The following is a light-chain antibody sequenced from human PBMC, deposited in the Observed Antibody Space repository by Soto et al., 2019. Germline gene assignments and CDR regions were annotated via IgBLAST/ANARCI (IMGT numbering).Light chain of an antibody. CDR1: QSVSSSS. V-gene: IGKV3-20*01. J-gene: IGKJ1*01. Sequence: EIVLTQSPGTLSLSPGERATLSCRARQSVSSSSLAWYKQKRGQAPRLLSPDASSRATGIPDRFSGSGSGTDFTLTISRLEPEDFAVYYCQQYGGSPRTFGQGTKVDIK. CDR3: QQYGGSPRT. CDR2: DAS.